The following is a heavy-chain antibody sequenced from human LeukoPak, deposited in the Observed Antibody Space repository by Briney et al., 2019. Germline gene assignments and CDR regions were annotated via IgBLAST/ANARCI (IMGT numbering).Heavy chain of an antibody. CDR3: AKVGDSSGYLPTLPYDY. V-gene: IGHV3-23*01. CDR1: GFTFSSYA. D-gene: IGHD3-22*01. Sequence: PGGSLRLSCAASGFTFSSYAMSWVRQAPGKGLEWVSAISGSGGSTYYADSVKGRFTISRDNSKNTLYLQMNSLRAEDTAVYYCAKVGDSSGYLPTLPYDYWGQGTLVTVSS. J-gene: IGHJ4*02. CDR2: ISGSGGST.